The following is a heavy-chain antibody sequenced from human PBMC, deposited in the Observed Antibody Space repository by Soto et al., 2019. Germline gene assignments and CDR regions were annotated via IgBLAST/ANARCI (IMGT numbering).Heavy chain of an antibody. CDR2: IDWDDDK. CDR3: AGSSGQIDF. V-gene: IGHV2-70*04. J-gene: IGHJ4*02. Sequence: VPGPTLVNPTQTLTLTCTFSGFSPSTSGMRVTWIRQPPGKALEWLARIDWDDDKFYSTSLKTRLTISKDTSKNQVVLTMTNMDPVDTATYSCAGSSGQIDFWGQGTLVTVSS. D-gene: IGHD6-19*01. CDR1: GFSPSTSGMR.